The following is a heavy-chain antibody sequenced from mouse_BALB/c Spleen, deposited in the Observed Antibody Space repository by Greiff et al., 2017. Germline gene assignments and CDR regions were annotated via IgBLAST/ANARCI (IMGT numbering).Heavy chain of an antibody. V-gene: IGHV1-4*02. CDR1: GYTFTSYT. Sequence: QVQLQQSAAELARPGASVKMSCKASGYTFTSYTMHWVKQRPGQGLEWIGYINPSSGYTEYNQKFKDKTTLTADKSSSTAYMQLSSLTSEDSAVYYCARPGSSYAMDYWGQGTSVTVSS. CDR2: INPSSGYT. D-gene: IGHD1-1*01. J-gene: IGHJ4*01. CDR3: ARPGSSYAMDY.